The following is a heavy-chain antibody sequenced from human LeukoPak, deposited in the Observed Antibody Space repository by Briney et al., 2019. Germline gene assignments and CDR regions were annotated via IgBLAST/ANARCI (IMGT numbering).Heavy chain of an antibody. V-gene: IGHV4-61*02. D-gene: IGHD1-26*01. CDR2: ISSSGST. J-gene: IGHJ4*02. CDR3: ARYVTSGMYYFDS. CDR1: GDSISSGDYY. Sequence: PSQTLSLTCTVSGDSISSGDYYWSWIRQPAGKGLEWIGRISSSGSTNYNPSLKSRVTISVDTSKNQFSLKLSSVTAADTAVYYCARYVTSGMYYFDSWGQGTLVTVSS.